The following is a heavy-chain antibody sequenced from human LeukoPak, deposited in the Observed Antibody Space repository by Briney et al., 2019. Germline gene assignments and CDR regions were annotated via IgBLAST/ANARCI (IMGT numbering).Heavy chain of an antibody. Sequence: GGSLRLSCAASGFTFSSYGMHWVRQAPGKGLEWVAVIRYDGSNKYYADSVKGRFTISRDNSKNTLYLQMNSLRAEDTAVYYCAKRAIAVAGTYYFDYWGQGTLVTVSS. CDR3: AKRAIAVAGTYYFDY. V-gene: IGHV3-30*02. J-gene: IGHJ4*02. D-gene: IGHD6-19*01. CDR2: IRYDGSNK. CDR1: GFTFSSYG.